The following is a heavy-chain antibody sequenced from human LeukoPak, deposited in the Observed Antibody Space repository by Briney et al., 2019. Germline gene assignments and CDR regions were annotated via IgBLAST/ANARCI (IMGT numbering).Heavy chain of an antibody. J-gene: IGHJ5*02. Sequence: SVKVSCKASGGTFSSYAISWVRQAPGQGLEWMGRIIPILGIANYAQKFQGRVTITADKSTSTAYMELSSLRSEDTAVYYCARHPHYDILTDWFDPWGQGTLATVSS. CDR1: GGTFSSYA. CDR3: ARHPHYDILTDWFDP. V-gene: IGHV1-69*04. CDR2: IIPILGIA. D-gene: IGHD3-9*01.